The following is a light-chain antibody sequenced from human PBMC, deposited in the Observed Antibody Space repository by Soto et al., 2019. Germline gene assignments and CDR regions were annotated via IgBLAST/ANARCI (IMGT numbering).Light chain of an antibody. CDR1: HSAASA. Sequence: EIVLTQSPATLSVSPGERATLSCRASHSAASAVAWYQQKPGQAPRLLIYDASTMATGIPARFSGSGSATEFTLTISSLQSEDFAVYSCQQYRDWTLTFGGGTKVDLK. V-gene: IGKV3-15*01. CDR2: DAS. J-gene: IGKJ4*01. CDR3: QQYRDWTLT.